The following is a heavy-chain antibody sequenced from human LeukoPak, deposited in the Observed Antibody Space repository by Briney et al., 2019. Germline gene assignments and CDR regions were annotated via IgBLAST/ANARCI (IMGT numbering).Heavy chain of an antibody. CDR2: ISYEGGTQ. CDR3: TRDYCSGTSCHLFDY. V-gene: IGHV3-30*03. Sequence: PGMSLRLSCAASGVTLSPYGMHWVRQAPGKGLEWVAVISYEGGTQHYADSVKGRFIISRDNSKNSLFLQMNSLTAEDAGIYYCTRDYCSGTSCHLFDYWGQGTLLTVSS. D-gene: IGHD2-2*01. CDR1: GVTLSPYG. J-gene: IGHJ4*02.